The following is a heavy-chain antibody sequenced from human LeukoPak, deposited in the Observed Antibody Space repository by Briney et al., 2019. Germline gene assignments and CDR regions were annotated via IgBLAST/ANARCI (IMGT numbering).Heavy chain of an antibody. D-gene: IGHD6-13*01. CDR2: IIPIFGTA. CDR3: ARAAAGTLWYWFDP. Sequence: SVKVSCKASGGTLSSYAISWVRQAPGQGLEWMGGIIPIFGTANYAQKFQGRVTITADKSTSTAYMELSSLRSEDTAVYYCARAAAGTLWYWFDPWGQGTPVTVSS. J-gene: IGHJ5*02. V-gene: IGHV1-69*06. CDR1: GGTLSSYA.